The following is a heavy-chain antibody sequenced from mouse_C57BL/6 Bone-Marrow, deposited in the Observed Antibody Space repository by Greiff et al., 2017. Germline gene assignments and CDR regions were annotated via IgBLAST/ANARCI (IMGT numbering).Heavy chain of an antibody. CDR2: MNPSSGAT. V-gene: IGHV1-4*01. J-gene: IGHJ2*01. Sequence: QVQLKQSGAELARPGASVKMSCKASGYTFTSYTMHWVKQRPGQGLEWIGYMNPSSGATKYNQKFKDKATLTADKSTSTAYMQLSSLTSEDSAVYFCARGDYDDFDYWGQGTTLTVSS. D-gene: IGHD2-4*01. CDR1: GYTFTSYT. CDR3: ARGDYDDFDY.